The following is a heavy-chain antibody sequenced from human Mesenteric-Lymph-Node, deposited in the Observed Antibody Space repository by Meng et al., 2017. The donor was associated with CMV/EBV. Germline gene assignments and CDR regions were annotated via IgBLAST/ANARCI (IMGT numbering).Heavy chain of an antibody. J-gene: IGHJ4*02. CDR2: ISGNIDRT. V-gene: IGHV3-23*01. D-gene: IGHD3-10*01. CDR1: GFTFNTYA. Sequence: GGSLRLSCAASGFTFNTYAVTWVRQAPGKGLEWVSGISGNIDRTYYGDSVKGRFTISRDNSKNTSYLQMNSLRGDDTAVYYCAKVNTFAYGPGSYFDYWGQGTLVTVSS. CDR3: AKVNTFAYGPGSYFDY.